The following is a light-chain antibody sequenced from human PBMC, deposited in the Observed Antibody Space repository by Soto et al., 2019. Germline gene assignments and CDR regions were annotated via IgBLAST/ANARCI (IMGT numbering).Light chain of an antibody. Sequence: VLTQSPGTLSLSPGERAALSCRASESVSGRNLAWYQQKPGQAPRPLIYGVSSRATGIPDRFSGSGSGTDFTLTISRLEPEDFAVYYCQQYDSSPRTFGQGTKVDIK. CDR2: GVS. V-gene: IGKV3-20*01. J-gene: IGKJ1*01. CDR1: ESVSGRN. CDR3: QQYDSSPRT.